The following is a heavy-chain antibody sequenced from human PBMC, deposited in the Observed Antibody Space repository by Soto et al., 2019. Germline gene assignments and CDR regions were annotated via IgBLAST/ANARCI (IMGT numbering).Heavy chain of an antibody. CDR3: ASDSSSPYYFDY. J-gene: IGHJ4*02. V-gene: IGHV1-46*03. D-gene: IGHD6-6*01. CDR1: GYTFTSYY. CDR2: INPSGGST. Sequence: QVQLVQSGAEVKKPGASVKASCKASGYTFTSYYMHWVRQAPGQGLEWMGIINPSGGSTSYAQKFQGRVTMTRDTSTSTVYMELSSLRSEDTAVYYCASDSSSPYYFDYWGQGTLVTVSS.